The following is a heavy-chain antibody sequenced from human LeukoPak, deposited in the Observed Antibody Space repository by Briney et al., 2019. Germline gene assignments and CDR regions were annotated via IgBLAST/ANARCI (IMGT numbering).Heavy chain of an antibody. CDR3: ARPNGGIAAHGAFDI. J-gene: IGHJ3*02. Sequence: SGGSLRLSCAASGFTFSSYSMNWVRQAPGKGLEWVSSISSSSSYIYYADSVKGRFTISRDNAKNSLYLQMNSLRAEDTAVYYCARPNGGIAAHGAFDIWGQGTMVTVSS. V-gene: IGHV3-21*01. CDR1: GFTFSSYS. CDR2: ISSSSSYI. D-gene: IGHD6-13*01.